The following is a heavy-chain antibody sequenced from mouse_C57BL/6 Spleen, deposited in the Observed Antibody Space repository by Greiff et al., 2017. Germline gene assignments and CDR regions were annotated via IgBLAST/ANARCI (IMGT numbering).Heavy chain of an antibody. D-gene: IGHD1-1*01. CDR2: INPNNGGT. CDR1: GYTFTDYY. Sequence: EVQLQQSGPELVKPGASVKISCKASGYTFTDYYMNWVKQSHGKSLEWIGDINPNNGGTSYNQKFKGKATLTVDKSSSTAYMELRSLTSEDSAVYYCARRDYYGSRGYFDYWGQGTTLTVSS. V-gene: IGHV1-26*01. CDR3: ARRDYYGSRGYFDY. J-gene: IGHJ2*01.